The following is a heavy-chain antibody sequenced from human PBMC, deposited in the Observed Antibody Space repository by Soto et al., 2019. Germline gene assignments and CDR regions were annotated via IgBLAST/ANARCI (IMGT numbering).Heavy chain of an antibody. Sequence: GGSVRLSCAASGFTSSSYGMHWVRQAPGKGLEWVADIWYDGSNNYYADSVKGRFTISRDNSKNTLYLEMNNLRAEDTAVYYCASSRPRYRDRGYYFDYWGRTSLVTVYS. CDR2: IWYDGSNN. J-gene: IGHJ4*02. V-gene: IGHV3-33*01. D-gene: IGHD6-6*01. CDR1: GFTSSSYG. CDR3: ASSRPRYRDRGYYFDY.